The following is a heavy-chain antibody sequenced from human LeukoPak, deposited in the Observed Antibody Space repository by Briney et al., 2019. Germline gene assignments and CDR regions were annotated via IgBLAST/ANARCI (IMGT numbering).Heavy chain of an antibody. CDR1: GFTFSSYG. V-gene: IGHV3-33*01. J-gene: IGHJ4*02. CDR2: IWYDGSNK. Sequence: PGGSLRLSCVASGFTFSSYGMRWVRQAPGKGLEWVAVIWYDGSNKYYADSVKGRFTISRDNSKNTLYLQMNSLRAEDTAVYYCARSPTAAAEDFDYWGQGTLVTVSS. D-gene: IGHD6-13*01. CDR3: ARSPTAAAEDFDY.